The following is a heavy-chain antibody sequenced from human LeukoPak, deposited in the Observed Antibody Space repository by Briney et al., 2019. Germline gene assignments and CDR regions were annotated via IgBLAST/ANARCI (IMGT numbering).Heavy chain of an antibody. D-gene: IGHD2-8*01. CDR3: ARDLYSTTVGFYYYYGMDV. Sequence: GGSLRLSCAASGFTVSSNYMSWVRQAPGKGLEWVSVIYSGGSTYYADSVKGRFTISRDNSKNTLYLQMNSLRAEHTAVYYCARDLYSTTVGFYYYYGMDVWGQGTTVTVSS. CDR1: GFTVSSNY. CDR2: IYSGGST. J-gene: IGHJ6*02. V-gene: IGHV3-53*01.